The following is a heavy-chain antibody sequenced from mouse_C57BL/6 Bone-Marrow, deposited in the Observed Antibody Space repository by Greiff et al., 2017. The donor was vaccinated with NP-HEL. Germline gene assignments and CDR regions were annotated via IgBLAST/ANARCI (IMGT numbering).Heavy chain of an antibody. Sequence: QVQLQQPGAELVKPGASVKLSCKASGYTFTSYLMHWVKQRPGRGLEWIGRIDPTSGGTKYNDKFKSKATLTVDKPSRTADMQLNSLTSEDSAVYYCARYYYGSSSFDYWGQGTTLTGSS. D-gene: IGHD1-1*01. V-gene: IGHV1-72*01. CDR3: ARYYYGSSSFDY. CDR1: GYTFTSYL. CDR2: IDPTSGGT. J-gene: IGHJ2*01.